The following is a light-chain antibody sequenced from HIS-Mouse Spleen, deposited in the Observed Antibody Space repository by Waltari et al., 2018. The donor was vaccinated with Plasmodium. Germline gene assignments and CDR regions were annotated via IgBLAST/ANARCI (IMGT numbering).Light chain of an antibody. CDR1: QSVSSY. V-gene: IGKV3-11*01. Sequence: EIVLTQSPATLSLSPGERASQSVSSYLDWYQQKPGQAPRLLIYDASNRATGIPARFSGSGSGTDFTLTISSLEPEDFAVYYCQQRSNWPRVLTFGGGTKVEIK. J-gene: IGKJ4*01. CDR2: DAS. CDR3: QQRSNWPRVLT.